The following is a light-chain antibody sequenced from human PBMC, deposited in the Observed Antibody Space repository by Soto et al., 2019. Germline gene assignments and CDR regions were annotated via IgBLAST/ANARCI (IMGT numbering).Light chain of an antibody. CDR3: CSYAGNTTLV. Sequence: QSVLTQPASVSGSPGQSITISCTGSSSDVGGYDLVSWYQQHPGKVPKVMIYAVTNRPSGVSNCFSGTKSGNRASLTISGLQAEDEADYYCCSYAGNTTLVFGGGTKLTVL. J-gene: IGLJ3*02. V-gene: IGLV2-23*02. CDR1: SSDVGGYDL. CDR2: AVT.